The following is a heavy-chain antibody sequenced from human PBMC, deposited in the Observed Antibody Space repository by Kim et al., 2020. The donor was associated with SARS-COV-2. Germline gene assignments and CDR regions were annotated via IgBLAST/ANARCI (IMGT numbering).Heavy chain of an antibody. V-gene: IGHV3-43*02. D-gene: IGHD6-19*01. CDR1: GFTFDDYA. J-gene: IGHJ4*02. CDR2: ISRDGGEI. Sequence: GGSLRLSCAASGFTFDDYAIQWVRQVPGKGLEWVSLISRDGGEIKYADSVKGRFTISRDNSKKSVYLQTNSLGSEDTALYYCVRGHQWLIKNWGQGTQVTVSS. CDR3: VRGHQWLIKN.